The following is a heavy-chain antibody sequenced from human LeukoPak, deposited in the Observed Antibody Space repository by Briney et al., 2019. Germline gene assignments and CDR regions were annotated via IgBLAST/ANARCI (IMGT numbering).Heavy chain of an antibody. Sequence: PGRSLRLSCAASGFTFSSYAMHWVRQAPGKGLEWVAVISYDGSNKYYADSVKGRFTISRDNSKNTLYLQMNSLRAGDTAVYYCARDPTSPYCSGGSCYLDYWGQGTLVTVSS. V-gene: IGHV3-30-3*01. CDR3: ARDPTSPYCSGGSCYLDY. CDR1: GFTFSSYA. D-gene: IGHD2-15*01. CDR2: ISYDGSNK. J-gene: IGHJ4*02.